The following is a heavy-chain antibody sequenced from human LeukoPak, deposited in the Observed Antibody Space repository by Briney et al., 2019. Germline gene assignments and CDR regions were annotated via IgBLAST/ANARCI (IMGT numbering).Heavy chain of an antibody. CDR1: GYTFTSYD. CDR3: ARGITAGFDY. CDR2: MSPSSSNT. J-gene: IGHJ4*02. Sequence: ASVKVSCKASGYTFTSYDINWVRQATGQGLEWMGRMSPSSSNTGYVQKFQGRVSMTWDTSISTAYMELTNLKSEDTAVYYCARGITAGFDYLGQGTLVTVSS. D-gene: IGHD6-13*01. V-gene: IGHV1-8*01.